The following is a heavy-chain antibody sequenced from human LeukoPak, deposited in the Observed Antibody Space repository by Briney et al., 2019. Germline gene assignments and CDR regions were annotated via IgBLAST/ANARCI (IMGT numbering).Heavy chain of an antibody. J-gene: IGHJ6*02. CDR3: ARGKPTYDSWSGYYDRYYYGMDV. CDR2: INPNSGGT. Sequence: ASVKVSCKASGYTFTGYYMHWVRQAPGQGLEWMGWINPNSGGTNYAQKFQGRVTMTRDTSISTVYMELSRLRSDDTAVYYCARGKPTYDSWSGYYDRYYYGMDVWGQGTTVTVSS. V-gene: IGHV1-2*02. CDR1: GYTFTGYY. D-gene: IGHD3-3*01.